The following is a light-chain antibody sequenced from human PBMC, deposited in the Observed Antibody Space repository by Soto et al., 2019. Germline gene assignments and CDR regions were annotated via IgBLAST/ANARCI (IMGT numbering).Light chain of an antibody. V-gene: IGKV3-15*01. CDR2: GAS. CDR3: QQYVTSSIT. CDR1: QSVGSN. J-gene: IGKJ5*01. Sequence: EIVMTQSPATLCVSPGERATLSCRASQSVGSNLAWCQQKPGQAPRLLIYGASTRATGIPARFSGSGSGTDFTLTISRLEPEDFAVYYCQQYVTSSITFGQGTRLEIK.